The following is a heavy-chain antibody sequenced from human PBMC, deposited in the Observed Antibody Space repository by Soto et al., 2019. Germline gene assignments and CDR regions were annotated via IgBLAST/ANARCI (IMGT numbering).Heavy chain of an antibody. D-gene: IGHD6-13*01. CDR3: ARVIAAADFDY. CDR1: GFTFSAYY. V-gene: IGHV3-11*01. CDR2: ISSSGSTI. Sequence: GGSLRLSCAASGFTFSAYYMSWIRQAPGKGLEWVSYISSSGSTIYYADSVKGRFTISRDNAKNSLYLQMNSLRAEDTAVYYCARVIAAADFDYWGQGTLVTVSS. J-gene: IGHJ4*02.